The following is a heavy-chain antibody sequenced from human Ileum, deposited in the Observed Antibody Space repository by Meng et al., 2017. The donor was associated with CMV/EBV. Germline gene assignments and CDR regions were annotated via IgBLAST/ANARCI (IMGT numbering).Heavy chain of an antibody. CDR1: GFTFSSYA. J-gene: IGHJ4*02. D-gene: IGHD3-3*01. CDR3: ARAGSGYYYY. V-gene: IGHV3-64*02. Sequence: GESLKISCAASGFTFSSYAMQWVRHAPGKGLEYVSAISSDGGSTYYADSVKGRFTISRDNSKNTLDLQMDSLRAEDMAVYYCARAGSGYYYYWGRGTLVTVSS. CDR2: ISSDGGST.